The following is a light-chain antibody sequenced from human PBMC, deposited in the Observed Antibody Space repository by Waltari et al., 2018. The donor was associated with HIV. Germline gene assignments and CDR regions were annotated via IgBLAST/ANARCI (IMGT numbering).Light chain of an antibody. J-gene: IGLJ2*01. Sequence: QSVLTQPPSVSGAPGQRVTISCTGSRSNIGAGYDVHWYQQLPGTAPKVLIYGNTNRPSGVPDRFSGSKSGTSASLAITGLQAEDEADYYCQSYDSSLSGFVVFGGGTKVTVL. CDR1: RSNIGAGYD. CDR2: GNT. CDR3: QSYDSSLSGFVV. V-gene: IGLV1-40*01.